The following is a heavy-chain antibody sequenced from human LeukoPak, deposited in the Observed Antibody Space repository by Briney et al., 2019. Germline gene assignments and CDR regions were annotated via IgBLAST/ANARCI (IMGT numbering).Heavy chain of an antibody. V-gene: IGHV3-23*01. CDR1: GFTFSSYA. D-gene: IGHD3-22*01. CDR2: ISGSGGST. CDR3: ASRDSSGYSPDAFDI. Sequence: GGSLRLSCAASGFTFSSYAMSWVRQAPGKGLEWVSGISGSGGSTYYADSVKGRFPISRDNSKNTLYLQMNSLRAEDTAVYYCASRDSSGYSPDAFDIWGQGTMVTVSS. J-gene: IGHJ3*02.